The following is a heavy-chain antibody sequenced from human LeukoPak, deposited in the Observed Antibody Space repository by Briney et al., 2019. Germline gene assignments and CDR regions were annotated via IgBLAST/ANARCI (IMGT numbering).Heavy chain of an antibody. CDR2: FDPEDGET. J-gene: IGHJ4*02. CDR3: ATDLLYYYDSSGYYAFWY. Sequence: ASVKVSCKVSGYTLTELSMHWVRQAPGKGLEWMGGFDPEDGETIYAQKFQGRVTMTEDTSTDTAYMELSSLRSEDTAVYYCATDLLYYYDSSGYYAFWYWGQGTLVTVSS. D-gene: IGHD3-22*01. V-gene: IGHV1-24*01. CDR1: GYTLTELS.